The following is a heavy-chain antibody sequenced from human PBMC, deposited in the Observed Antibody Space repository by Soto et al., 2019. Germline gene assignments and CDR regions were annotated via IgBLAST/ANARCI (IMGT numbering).Heavy chain of an antibody. D-gene: IGHD5-18*01. V-gene: IGHV3-66*04. J-gene: IGHJ4*02. CDR2: IYSGGSA. Sequence: EVQLVESGGGLVQPGGSLRLSCAASGFTVSSNYMSWVRQAPGKGLEWVSVIYSGGSAYYADSVKGRFTISRGNSKNTLYLQMNSLRAEDTAVYYCARHGYSYGGGYFDYWGQGILVTVSS. CDR3: ARHGYSYGGGYFDY. CDR1: GFTVSSNY.